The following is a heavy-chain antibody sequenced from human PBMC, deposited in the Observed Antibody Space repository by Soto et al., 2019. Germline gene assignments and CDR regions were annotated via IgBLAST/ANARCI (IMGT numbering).Heavy chain of an antibody. CDR2: IYHSGST. Sequence: QVQLQESGPGLVKPSGTLSLTCAVSGGSISSSNWWSWVRQPPGKGLEWIGEIYHSGSTNYNPSLKSRVTISVDKSKNQFSLKLSSVTAADTAVYYCARSATQLRYFDWLSGHFDYWGQGTLVTVSS. CDR1: GGSISSSNW. CDR3: ARSATQLRYFDWLSGHFDY. D-gene: IGHD3-9*01. J-gene: IGHJ4*02. V-gene: IGHV4-4*02.